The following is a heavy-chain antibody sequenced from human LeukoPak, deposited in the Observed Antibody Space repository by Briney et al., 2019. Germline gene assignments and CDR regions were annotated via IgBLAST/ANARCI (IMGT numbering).Heavy chain of an antibody. CDR3: ARDGRLPPTPPDY. CDR1: GFTFSSYA. V-gene: IGHV3-30-3*01. Sequence: GGSLRLSCAASGFTFSSYAMHRVRQAPGKGLEWVAVISYDGSNKYYADSVKGRFTISRDNSKNTLNLQMNSLRAEDTAVYYCARDGRLPPTPPDYWGQGTLVTVSS. D-gene: IGHD2-15*01. J-gene: IGHJ4*02. CDR2: ISYDGSNK.